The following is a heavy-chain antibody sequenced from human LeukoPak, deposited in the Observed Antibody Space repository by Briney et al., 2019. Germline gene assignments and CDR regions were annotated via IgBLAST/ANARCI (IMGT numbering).Heavy chain of an antibody. Sequence: GGSLRLTCAASGFTFSSYAMSWVSQAPGKGLEWVTAISGSGGSTYYADSVKGRFTISRDNSKNTLYLQMNSLRAEDTAVYYCAKDLGSGSYPPNGFDYWGQGTLVTVSS. V-gene: IGHV3-23*01. CDR2: ISGSGGST. CDR1: GFTFSSYA. J-gene: IGHJ4*02. CDR3: AKDLGSGSYPPNGFDY. D-gene: IGHD3-10*01.